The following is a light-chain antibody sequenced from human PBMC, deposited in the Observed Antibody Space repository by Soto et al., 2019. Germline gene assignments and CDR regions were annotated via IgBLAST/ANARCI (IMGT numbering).Light chain of an antibody. Sequence: ENVLTQSPGTLSLSPGERDTLTCRASQSVGSFYLAWYQQKPGQAPRLLIYDASSRATGIPDRFSGSGSGTEFTLTISSLQSEDFAVYFCQQYNKWPITFGQGTRLEI. J-gene: IGKJ5*01. CDR3: QQYNKWPIT. CDR2: DAS. V-gene: IGKV3D-15*01. CDR1: QSVGSFY.